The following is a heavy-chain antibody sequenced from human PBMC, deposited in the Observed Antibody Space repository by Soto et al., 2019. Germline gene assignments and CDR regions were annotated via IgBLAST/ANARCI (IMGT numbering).Heavy chain of an antibody. CDR1: GGTFSNYA. CDR2: LIPIFGTA. D-gene: IGHD6-13*01. V-gene: IGHV1-69*06. Sequence: PVKVSCKASGGTFSNYAISWVRQAPGQGLEWMGGLIPIFGTADYAQKFQGRVTITADKSTSTAYMELSSLRSEDTAVYYCARRAAPGGMDVWGQGTTVTVSS. CDR3: ARRAAPGGMDV. J-gene: IGHJ6*02.